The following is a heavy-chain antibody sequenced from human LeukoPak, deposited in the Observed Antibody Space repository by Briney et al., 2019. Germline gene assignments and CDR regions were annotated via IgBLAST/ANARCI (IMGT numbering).Heavy chain of an antibody. Sequence: SETLSLTCTVSGYSISSGYFWGWIRQSPGKGLEWIGTIHHSGTTYYNPSLKSRVTISVDTSKNQFSLKLSSVTAADTAVYYCARGLSSSSWYYWGQGTLVTVSS. CDR2: IHHSGTT. D-gene: IGHD6-13*01. CDR3: ARGLSSSSWYY. J-gene: IGHJ4*02. CDR1: GYSISSGYF. V-gene: IGHV4-38-2*02.